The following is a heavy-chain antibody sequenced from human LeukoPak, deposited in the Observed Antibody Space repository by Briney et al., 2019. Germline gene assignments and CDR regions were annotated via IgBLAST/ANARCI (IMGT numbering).Heavy chain of an antibody. J-gene: IGHJ4*02. D-gene: IGHD4-17*01. Sequence: GGSLRLSCAASGFTFSSYNMNWVRQAPGKGLELVSYISTSSRNIQYADSVKGRFTISRDNAKNSVYLQMNSLRDEDTAVYYCARSGDYGDYTAYWGQGTLVTVSS. CDR1: GFTFSSYN. CDR2: ISTSSRNI. V-gene: IGHV3-48*02. CDR3: ARSGDYGDYTAY.